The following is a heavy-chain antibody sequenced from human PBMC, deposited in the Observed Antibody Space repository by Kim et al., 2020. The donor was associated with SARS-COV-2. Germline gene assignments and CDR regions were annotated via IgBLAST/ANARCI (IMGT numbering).Heavy chain of an antibody. D-gene: IGHD7-27*01. CDR2: ISANGDKT. J-gene: IGHJ2*01. Sequence: GGSLRLSCAASGFTFRNYGMTWVRQAPGKGLEWVSMISANGDKTYYAESVNGRFTITRDNSKTTLYLHMSRLRVEDTAVYYCAKEWSRFWGMDWYVDFWGRGTLVTVSS. CDR1: GFTFRNYG. CDR3: AKEWSRFWGMDWYVDF. V-gene: IGHV3-23*01.